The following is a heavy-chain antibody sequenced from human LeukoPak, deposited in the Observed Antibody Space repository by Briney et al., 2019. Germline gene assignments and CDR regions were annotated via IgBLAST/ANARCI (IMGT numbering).Heavy chain of an antibody. Sequence: ASVKVSCKASGYPFTNYYMHWVRQAPGQGLEWMGIINPSGGSTSYAQKFQARVTMTRDTSTSTVYMELYSLKSEDTAVYFCARASPQYDSSGWGARVDAFDIWGQGTMVTVSS. J-gene: IGHJ3*02. V-gene: IGHV1-46*01. CDR1: GYPFTNYY. CDR2: INPSGGST. D-gene: IGHD3-22*01. CDR3: ARASPQYDSSGWGARVDAFDI.